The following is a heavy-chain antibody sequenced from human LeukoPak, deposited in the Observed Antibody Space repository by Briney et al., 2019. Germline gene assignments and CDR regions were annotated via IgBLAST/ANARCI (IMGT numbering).Heavy chain of an antibody. CDR2: IYYSGST. V-gene: IGHV4-30-4*08. D-gene: IGHD3-3*01. J-gene: IGHJ5*02. CDR1: GGSISSGDYY. CDR3: ARVRQLGAWFDP. Sequence: PSETLSLTCTVSGGSISSGDYYWSWIRQPPGKGLEWIGYIYYSGSTYYNPSLKSRVTISVDTSKNQFSLKLSSVTAADTAVYYCARVRQLGAWFDPWGQGTLVTVSS.